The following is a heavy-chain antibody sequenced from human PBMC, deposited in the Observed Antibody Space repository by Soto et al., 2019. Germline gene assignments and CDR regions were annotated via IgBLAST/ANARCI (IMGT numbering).Heavy chain of an antibody. D-gene: IGHD2-8*01. V-gene: IGHV3-23*01. CDR1: GFTFSSYA. J-gene: IGHJ4*02. CDR2: ISGSGGST. CDR3: AKDRAPGSVLMVYAIPYGFDY. Sequence: GGSLRLSCAASGFTFSSYAMSWVRQAPGKGLEWVSAISGSGGSTYYADSVKGRFTISRDNSKNTLYLQMNSLRAEDTAVYYCAKDRAPGSVLMVYAIPYGFDYWGQGTLVTVSS.